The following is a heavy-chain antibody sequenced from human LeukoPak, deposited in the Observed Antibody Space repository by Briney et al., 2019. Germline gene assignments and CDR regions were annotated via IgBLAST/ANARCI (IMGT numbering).Heavy chain of an antibody. CDR2: ISSSSSYI. CDR3: ARDSSSSWHLRGRFDP. Sequence: GGSLRLSCAASGFTFSSYSMNWVRQAPGKGLEWVSSISSSSSYIYYADLVKGRFTISRDNAKNSLYLQMNSLRAEDTAVYYCARDSSSSWHLRGRFDPWGQGTLVTVSS. V-gene: IGHV3-21*01. D-gene: IGHD6-13*01. J-gene: IGHJ5*02. CDR1: GFTFSSYS.